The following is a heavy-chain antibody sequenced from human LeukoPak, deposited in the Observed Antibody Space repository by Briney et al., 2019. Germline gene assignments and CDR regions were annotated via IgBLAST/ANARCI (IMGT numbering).Heavy chain of an antibody. CDR2: IYTSGST. J-gene: IGHJ5*02. D-gene: IGHD3-10*01. CDR3: ARALARGVRINWFDP. Sequence: SQTLSLTCTVSGGSISSGSYYWSWIRQPAGKGLEWIGRIYTSGSTNYNPSLKSRVTISVGTSKNQFSLKLSSVTAADTAVYYCARALARGVRINWFDPWGQGTLVTVSS. CDR1: GGSISSGSYY. V-gene: IGHV4-61*02.